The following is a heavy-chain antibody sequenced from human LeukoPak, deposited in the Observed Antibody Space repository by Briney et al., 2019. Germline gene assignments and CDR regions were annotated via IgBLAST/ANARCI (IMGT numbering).Heavy chain of an antibody. CDR3: ARDNSDTVKGECSGACNRWFDP. Sequence: AAVKVSCKASGYPFTKFYMHWVRPAPGHGREWMGLMLPNGDSTLYSQKFQGRVTMTRDTSTSTDYMELSSLRSEDTGVYYCARDNSDTVKGECSGACNRWFDPWGQGTLVTVSS. CDR2: MLPNGDST. V-gene: IGHV1-46*01. J-gene: IGHJ5*02. CDR1: GYPFTKFY. D-gene: IGHD6-19*01.